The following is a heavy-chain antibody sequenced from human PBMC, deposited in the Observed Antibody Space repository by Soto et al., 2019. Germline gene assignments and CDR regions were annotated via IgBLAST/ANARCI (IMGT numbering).Heavy chain of an antibody. V-gene: IGHV3-23*01. Sequence: PGGSLRLSCAASGFTFSSHAMSWVRQAPGKGLEWVSAISGSGGSTYYADSVKGRFTISRDNSKNTLYLQMNSLRAEDTAVYYCAKDPFYSSGWYQYFQHWGQGTLVTVSS. J-gene: IGHJ1*01. D-gene: IGHD6-19*01. CDR1: GFTFSSHA. CDR2: ISGSGGST. CDR3: AKDPFYSSGWYQYFQH.